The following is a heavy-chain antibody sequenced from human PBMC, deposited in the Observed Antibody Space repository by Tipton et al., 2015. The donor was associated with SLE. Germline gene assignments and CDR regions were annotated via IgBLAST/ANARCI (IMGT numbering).Heavy chain of an antibody. CDR3: ARRSLLPRYFDY. CDR2: INHSGST. CDR1: GGSISSGSYY. V-gene: IGHV4-61*09. J-gene: IGHJ4*02. Sequence: TLSLTCTVSGGSISSGSYYWSWIRQPAGKGLEWIGEINHSGSTNYNPSLKSRVTISVDTSKNQFSLKLSSVTAADTAVYYCARRSLLPRYFDYWGQGTLVTVSS. D-gene: IGHD2-15*01.